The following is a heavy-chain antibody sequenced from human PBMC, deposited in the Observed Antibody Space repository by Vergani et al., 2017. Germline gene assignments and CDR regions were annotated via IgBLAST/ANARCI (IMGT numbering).Heavy chain of an antibody. CDR3: AMYGMSPAEIDPKNAFHV. Sequence: QVQLQESGPRLVKPSETLSLICSVSGYSISSGYFWGWIRQSPGKVLEWLGTSDRTGRTHLSPSLKSRLTISVDTTKNKFSLRLTSATAADTAAYFCAMYGMSPAEIDPKNAFHVWGQGTRVSV. CDR1: GYSISSGYF. J-gene: IGHJ3*01. D-gene: IGHD2-8*01. V-gene: IGHV4-38-2*02. CDR2: SDRTGRT.